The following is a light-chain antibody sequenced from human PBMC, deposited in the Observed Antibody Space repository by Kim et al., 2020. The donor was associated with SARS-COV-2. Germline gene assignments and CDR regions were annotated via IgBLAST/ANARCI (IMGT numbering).Light chain of an antibody. CDR3: QQYKTALYA. Sequence: DIQMTQSPSTLSASIGDRVTITCRASQSIGRWLAWYQQKPGKAPFLLIYKASNLQSGVPSRFSGSGSGTEFALTISSLQPDDFATYYCQQYKTALYAFGQGTKLEI. J-gene: IGKJ2*01. V-gene: IGKV1-5*03. CDR1: QSIGRW. CDR2: KAS.